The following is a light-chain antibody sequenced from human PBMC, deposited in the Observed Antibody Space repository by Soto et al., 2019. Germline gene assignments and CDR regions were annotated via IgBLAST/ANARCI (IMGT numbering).Light chain of an antibody. CDR2: GAT. J-gene: IGKJ3*01. CDR3: QQYRDSPPVFT. CDR1: HILSSYY. Sequence: DIVLTQFPGTLSLSPGDRATLSRRASHILSSYYFAWYQQRPGQAPRLLIYGATNRATGVPDRFSGSVSGTESTLTISRLEPEDFAMYYCQQYRDSPPVFTFGPGTKVDIK. V-gene: IGKV3-20*01.